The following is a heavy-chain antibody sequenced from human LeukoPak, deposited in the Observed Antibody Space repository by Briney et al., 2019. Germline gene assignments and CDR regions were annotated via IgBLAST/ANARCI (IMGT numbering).Heavy chain of an antibody. CDR1: GGSISSSSYY. J-gene: IGHJ4*02. Sequence: KPSETLSLTCTVSGGSISSSSYYWGWIRQPPGKGLEWIGSIYYSGSTYYNPSLKSRVTISVDTSKDQFSLKLSSVTAADTAVYYCAGYTETIDYASGVWGQGTLVIVSS. V-gene: IGHV4-39*01. CDR2: IYYSGST. CDR3: AGYTETIDYASGV. D-gene: IGHD3-10*01.